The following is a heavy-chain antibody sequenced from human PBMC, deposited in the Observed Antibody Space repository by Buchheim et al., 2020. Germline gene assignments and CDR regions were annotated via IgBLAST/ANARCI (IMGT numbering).Heavy chain of an antibody. CDR2: ISYDGSNK. J-gene: IGHJ4*02. Sequence: QVQLVESGGGVVQPGRSLRLSCAASGFTFSSYGMHWVRQAPGKGLEWVAVISYDGSNKYYADSVKGRFTISRDNSKNTLYLQMNSLRAEDTAVYYCARGLYSSGWYILGGFDYWGQGTL. CDR1: GFTFSSYG. D-gene: IGHD6-19*01. CDR3: ARGLYSSGWYILGGFDY. V-gene: IGHV3-30*03.